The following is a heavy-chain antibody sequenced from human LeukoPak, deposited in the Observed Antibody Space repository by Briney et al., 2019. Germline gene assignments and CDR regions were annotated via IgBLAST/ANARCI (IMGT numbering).Heavy chain of an antibody. V-gene: IGHV3-33*01. CDR1: GFSFSSYG. CDR2: IWNDGSNK. D-gene: IGHD6-19*01. CDR3: AREHYLTTPYSSGWLYYFDN. Sequence: GRSLRLSCAASGFSFSSYGMHWVRQAPGKGLEWVAVIWNDGSNKYYADSVKGRFTISRDNSKNTLSLQVNSLRVEDTAVYYCAREHYLTTPYSSGWLYYFDNWGQGTLVTVSS. J-gene: IGHJ4*02.